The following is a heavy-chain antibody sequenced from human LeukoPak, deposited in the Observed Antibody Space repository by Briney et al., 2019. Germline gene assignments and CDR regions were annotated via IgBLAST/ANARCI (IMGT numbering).Heavy chain of an antibody. D-gene: IGHD1-26*01. J-gene: IGHJ4*02. Sequence: ASVKVSCKASGGTFSSYAISWVRQAPGQGLEWMGGIIPIFGTANYAQKFQGRVTITTDESTSTAYMELSSLRSEDTAVYYCARSSIVGATLPLYYFDYWGQGTLVTVSS. CDR1: GGTFSSYA. CDR3: ARSSIVGATLPLYYFDY. CDR2: IIPIFGTA. V-gene: IGHV1-69*05.